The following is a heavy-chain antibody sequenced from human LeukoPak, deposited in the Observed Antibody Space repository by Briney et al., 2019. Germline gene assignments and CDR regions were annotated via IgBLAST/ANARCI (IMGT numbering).Heavy chain of an antibody. V-gene: IGHV4-39*01. CDR3: ARQTGSGLFILP. CDR2: IYYSGNT. CDR1: GVSISSSNSY. J-gene: IGHJ4*02. D-gene: IGHD3/OR15-3a*01. Sequence: SETLSLTCTVSGVSISSSNSYWGWIRQPPGKGLEWTGSIYYSGNTYYNASLKSQVSISIDTSKNQFSLRLTSVTAADTAVYYCARQTGSGLFILPGGQGTLVTVSS.